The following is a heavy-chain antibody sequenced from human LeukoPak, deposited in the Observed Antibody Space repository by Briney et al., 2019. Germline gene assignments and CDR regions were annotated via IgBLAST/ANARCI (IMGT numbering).Heavy chain of an antibody. CDR3: AKSEQRYCSGGSCPLSAFDI. V-gene: IGHV3-23*01. Sequence: QPGGSLRLSCAASGFTFSSYAMSWVRQAPGKGLEWVSAISASGGSTYYADSVKGRFIISRDSPKNTLYLQMNSLRAEDTAVYYCAKSEQRYCSGGSCPLSAFDIWGQGTMVTVSS. D-gene: IGHD2-15*01. CDR2: ISASGGST. CDR1: GFTFSSYA. J-gene: IGHJ3*02.